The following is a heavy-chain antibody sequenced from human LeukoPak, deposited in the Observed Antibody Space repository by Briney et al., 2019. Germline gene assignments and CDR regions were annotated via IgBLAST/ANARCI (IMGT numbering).Heavy chain of an antibody. CDR2: MYYTGST. CDR3: ARAPNYCDRSGCYSPGVFDY. V-gene: IGHV4-31*03. Sequence: SETLSLTCTVSGGSISSGGYYWSWIRQHPVKGLEWIGYMYYTGSTYYNPSLKSRIIVSVGTSKNQFSLRLSSVNAADTAVYYCARAPNYCDRSGCYSPGVFDYWGQGTLVTVSS. D-gene: IGHD3-22*01. CDR1: GGSISSGGYY. J-gene: IGHJ4*02.